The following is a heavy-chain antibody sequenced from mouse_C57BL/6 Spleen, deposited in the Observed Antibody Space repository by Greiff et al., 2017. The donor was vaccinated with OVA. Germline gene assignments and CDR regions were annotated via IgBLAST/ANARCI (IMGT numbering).Heavy chain of an antibody. J-gene: IGHJ4*01. D-gene: IGHD6-1*01. Sequence: QVQLQQPGAELVKPGASVKLSCKASGYTFTSYWMQWVQQRPGQGLEWIGEIDPSDSYTNYNQKFKGKATLTVDTSSSTAYMQLSSLTSEDSAVDYCARASHYYARDYWGQGTSVTVSA. CDR1: GYTFTSYW. V-gene: IGHV1-50*01. CDR2: IDPSDSYT. CDR3: ARASHYYARDY.